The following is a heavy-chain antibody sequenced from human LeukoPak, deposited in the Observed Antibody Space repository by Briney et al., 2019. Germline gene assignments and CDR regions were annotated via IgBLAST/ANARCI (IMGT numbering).Heavy chain of an antibody. J-gene: IGHJ4*02. D-gene: IGHD2-8*01. V-gene: IGHV3-33*01. Sequence: GRSLRLSCAASGFTFSNYGMHWVRQAPGKGLEWVAVIWYDGSNKYYTDSVKGRFTISRDNAKNSLYLQMNSLRAEDTAVYYCARESPEWRYFDYWGQGTLVTVSS. CDR2: IWYDGSNK. CDR3: ARESPEWRYFDY. CDR1: GFTFSNYG.